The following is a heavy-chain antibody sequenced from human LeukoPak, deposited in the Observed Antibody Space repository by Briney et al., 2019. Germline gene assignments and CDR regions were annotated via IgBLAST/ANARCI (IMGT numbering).Heavy chain of an antibody. CDR3: ARVWLAYNDY. CDR1: GGTFSSYA. Sequence: GASVKVSRKVSGGTFSSYAVSWVRQTPGQGLEWLGGIIPVFGTTTYAQKFQDKVTMTADKSTNTAYLQISSLTSDDTAVYYCARVWLAYNDYWGQGTLVTVSS. V-gene: IGHV1-69*06. J-gene: IGHJ4*02. CDR2: IIPVFGTT. D-gene: IGHD3-22*01.